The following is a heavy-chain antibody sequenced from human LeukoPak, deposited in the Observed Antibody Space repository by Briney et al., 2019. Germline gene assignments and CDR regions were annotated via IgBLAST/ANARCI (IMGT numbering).Heavy chain of an antibody. CDR1: GGSIGSYS. V-gene: IGHV4-4*09. D-gene: IGHD1-7*01. J-gene: IGHJ4*02. Sequence: SETLSLTCTVSGGSIGSYSWSWIRQPPGKGLEWIAHIYIGGDTDFHASLKSRVTISVDTSKNQFSLKLSSVTAADTAVYYCARGTGLELPFDYWGQGTLVTVSS. CDR2: IYIGGDT. CDR3: ARGTGLELPFDY.